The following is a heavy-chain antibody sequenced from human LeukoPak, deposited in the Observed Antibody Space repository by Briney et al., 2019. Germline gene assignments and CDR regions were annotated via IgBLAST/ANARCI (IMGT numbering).Heavy chain of an antibody. CDR3: ARVYCSSTSCLGGYYGMDV. CDR2: ISSSSSYI. CDR1: GFTFSSYS. Sequence: PGGSLRLSCAASGFTFSSYSMNWVRQAPGKGLEWVSSISSSSSYIYYADSVKGRFTISRDNAKNSLYLQMNSLRAEDTAVYYCARVYCSSTSCLGGYYGMDVWGQGTTVTVSS. V-gene: IGHV3-21*01. D-gene: IGHD2-2*01. J-gene: IGHJ6*02.